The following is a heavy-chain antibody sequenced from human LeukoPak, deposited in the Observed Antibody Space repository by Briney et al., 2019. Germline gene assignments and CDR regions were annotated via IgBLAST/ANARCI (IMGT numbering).Heavy chain of an antibody. CDR1: GFTFSSYW. V-gene: IGHV3-7*01. Sequence: GGSLGLSFTASGFTFSSYWMSWVRQAPGKGLEWVANIKQDGSEKDYVDSVKGRFTISRDNAKNSLYLQMNSLRAEDTAVYYCAKYCGGDCYGMDVWGQGTTVTVSS. D-gene: IGHD2-21*01. CDR2: IKQDGSEK. J-gene: IGHJ6*02. CDR3: AKYCGGDCYGMDV.